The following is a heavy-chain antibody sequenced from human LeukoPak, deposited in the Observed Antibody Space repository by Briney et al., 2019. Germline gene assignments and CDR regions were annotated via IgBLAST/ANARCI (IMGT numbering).Heavy chain of an antibody. CDR3: ARHSGSYYDNYDY. V-gene: IGHV4-59*08. CDR2: ISYSGST. CDR1: GGSISRYY. Sequence: SGTLSLTCTVSGGSISRYYWSWIRQPPGKGLEWIGYISYSGSTNYNPSLKCRVTISVDTSKNQFSLKLNSVTATDTAVYYCARHSGSYYDNYDYWGQGTLVTVSS. J-gene: IGHJ4*02. D-gene: IGHD1-26*01.